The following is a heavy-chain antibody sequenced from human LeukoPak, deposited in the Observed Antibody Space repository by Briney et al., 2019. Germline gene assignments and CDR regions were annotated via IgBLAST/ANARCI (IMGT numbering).Heavy chain of an antibody. CDR1: GYTFTGYY. D-gene: IGHD6-19*01. CDR2: INPNSGGT. V-gene: IGHV1-2*02. Sequence: ASVKVFCKASGYTFTGYYMHWVRQAPGQGLEWMGWINPNSGGTNYAQKFQGRVTMTRDTSISTAYMELSRLRSDDTAVYYCARVKGGSSGWYYFDYWGQGTLDTVSS. CDR3: ARVKGGSSGWYYFDY. J-gene: IGHJ4*02.